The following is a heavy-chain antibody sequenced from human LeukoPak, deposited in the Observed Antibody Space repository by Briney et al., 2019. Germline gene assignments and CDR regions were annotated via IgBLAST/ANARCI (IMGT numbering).Heavy chain of an antibody. Sequence: GGSLRLSCTVSGFTVSNNYMTWVRQAPGKGLEWVSVIYSGGSTYYADSVKGRFTISRDNSKNTLYLQMNSLRAEDTAVYYCTRDLGIAVAVGGWGQGTLVAVSS. D-gene: IGHD6-19*01. J-gene: IGHJ4*02. CDR3: TRDLGIAVAVGG. V-gene: IGHV3-66*01. CDR1: GFTVSNNY. CDR2: IYSGGST.